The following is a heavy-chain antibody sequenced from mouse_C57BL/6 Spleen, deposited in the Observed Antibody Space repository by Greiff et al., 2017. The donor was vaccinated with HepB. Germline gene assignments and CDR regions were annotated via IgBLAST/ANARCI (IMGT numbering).Heavy chain of an antibody. CDR3: ARHYGNYGFAY. J-gene: IGHJ3*01. CDR2: ISYSGST. V-gene: IGHV3-1*01. Sequence: EVKVVESGPGMVKPSQSLSLTCTVTGYSITSGYDWHWIRHFPGNKLEWMGYISYSGSTNYNPSLKSRISITHDTSKNHFFLKLNSVTTEDTATYYCARHYGNYGFAYWGQGTLVTVSA. D-gene: IGHD2-1*01. CDR1: GYSITSGYD.